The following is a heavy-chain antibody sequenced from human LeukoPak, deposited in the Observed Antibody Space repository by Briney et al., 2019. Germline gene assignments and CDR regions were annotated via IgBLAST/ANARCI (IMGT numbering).Heavy chain of an antibody. J-gene: IGHJ4*02. CDR2: INPNSGGT. D-gene: IGHD3-22*01. Sequence: GASVKVSCKASGYTFTGYYMHWVRQAPGQGLEWMGWINPNSGGTNYAQKFQGRVTMTRDTPISTAYMELSRLRSDDTAVYYCARDLHYYDSSGYYDYWGQGTLVTVSS. CDR3: ARDLHYYDSSGYYDY. CDR1: GYTFTGYY. V-gene: IGHV1-2*02.